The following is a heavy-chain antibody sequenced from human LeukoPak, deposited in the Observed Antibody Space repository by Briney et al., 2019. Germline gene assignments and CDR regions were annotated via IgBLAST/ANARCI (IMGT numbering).Heavy chain of an antibody. CDR3: ARVYLGSYYDSMGVDY. V-gene: IGHV1-2*02. J-gene: IGHJ4*02. CDR2: INPNSGGT. D-gene: IGHD1-26*01. CDR1: GYTFTSYD. Sequence: ASVKVSCKASGYTFTSYDINWVRQAPGQGLEWMGWINPNSGGTNYAQKFQGRVTMTRDTSISTAYMELSRVRSDDTAVYYCARVYLGSYYDSMGVDYWGQGTLVTVSS.